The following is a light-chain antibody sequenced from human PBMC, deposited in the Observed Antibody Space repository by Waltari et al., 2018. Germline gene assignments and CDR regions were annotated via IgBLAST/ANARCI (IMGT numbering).Light chain of an antibody. V-gene: IGLV2-8*01. CDR1: GSDVGKYDY. CDR2: ELS. J-gene: IGLJ3*02. Sequence: QAALTQPPAASGSPGQSFTISCTGTGSDVGKYDYLSWYQQHPGKAPKLMIYELSKRPSGVPARFSGSKSGNTASLTVSGLQAADEADYYCSSYAGSHYWVFGGGTKLTVL. CDR3: SSYAGSHYWV.